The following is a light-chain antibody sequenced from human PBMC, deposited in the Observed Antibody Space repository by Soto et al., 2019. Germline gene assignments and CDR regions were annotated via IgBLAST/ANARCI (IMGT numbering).Light chain of an antibody. Sequence: EIVLTQSPATLSLSTGDTATLSCRASQSVTSNVAWYQQKPGQAPRLLIYRASARATGVPARFSGSGSGTEFTLTISSLQSEDFGIYYCQQYDYWWTFGQGTKVDIK. V-gene: IGKV3-15*01. CDR1: QSVTSN. J-gene: IGKJ1*01. CDR3: QQYDYWWT. CDR2: RAS.